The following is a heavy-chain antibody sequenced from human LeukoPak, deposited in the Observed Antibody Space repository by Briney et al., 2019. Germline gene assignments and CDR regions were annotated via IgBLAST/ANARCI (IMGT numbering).Heavy chain of an antibody. CDR1: GSTFSHYG. D-gene: IGHD4-11*01. CDR2: IWSDGTDK. J-gene: IGHJ4*02. Sequence: GGSLRLSCATSGSTFSHYGMHWVRQAPGKGLEWVAVIWSDGTDKYYGDSVKGRFTISRDNSKNTVYLQMNSLRVEDTAVYYCAKDAQRGFDFSNSLESWGQGTLVTVPS. CDR3: AKDAQRGFDFSNSLES. V-gene: IGHV3-33*06.